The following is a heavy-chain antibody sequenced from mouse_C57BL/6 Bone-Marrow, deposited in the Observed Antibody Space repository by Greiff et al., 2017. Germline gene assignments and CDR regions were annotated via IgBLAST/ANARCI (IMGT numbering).Heavy chain of an antibody. D-gene: IGHD1-1*01. CDR3: ASKNNYYGSSYEAMDY. CDR2: IHPNSGST. V-gene: IGHV1-64*01. CDR1: GYTFTSYW. Sequence: QVQLQQPGAELVKPGASVKLSCKASGYTFTSYWMHWVKQRPGQGLEWIGMIHPNSGSTNYNEKFKSKATLTVDKSSSTAYMQLSSLTSEDSAVYYCASKNNYYGSSYEAMDYWGQGTSVTVSS. J-gene: IGHJ4*01.